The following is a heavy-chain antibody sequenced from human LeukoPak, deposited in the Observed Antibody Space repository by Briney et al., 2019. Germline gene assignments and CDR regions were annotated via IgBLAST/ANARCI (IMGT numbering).Heavy chain of an antibody. Sequence: GGSLRLSCAASGFTFSSYAMSWVRQAPGKGLEWVSAISGSGGSTYYADSVKGRFTISRDNSKNTLYLQMNSLRAEDTAVYYCAKEQQLVRGDYYYGMDVWGQGTTVTVTS. D-gene: IGHD6-13*01. CDR1: GFTFSSYA. J-gene: IGHJ6*02. CDR3: AKEQQLVRGDYYYGMDV. CDR2: ISGSGGST. V-gene: IGHV3-23*01.